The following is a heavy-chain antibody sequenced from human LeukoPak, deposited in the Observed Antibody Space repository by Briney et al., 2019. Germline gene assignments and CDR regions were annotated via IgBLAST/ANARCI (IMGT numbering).Heavy chain of an antibody. CDR1: GYTLTELF. V-gene: IGHV1-24*01. J-gene: IGHJ5*01. Sequence: ASVKVSFKVSGYTLTELFLHWVGQISGKGLEWMGGFDPEDGETIYAQKFQGRVTMTEDTSTDTAYMELCSLRSEDTAIYYCAGEGSGYYLNWFDPWGQGTLVTVSS. CDR2: FDPEDGET. D-gene: IGHD3-22*01. CDR3: AGEGSGYYLNWFDP.